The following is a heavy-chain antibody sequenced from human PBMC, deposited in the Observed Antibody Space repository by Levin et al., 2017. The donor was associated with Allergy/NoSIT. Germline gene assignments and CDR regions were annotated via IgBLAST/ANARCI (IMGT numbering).Heavy chain of an antibody. CDR2: INPNSGVT. V-gene: IGHV1-2*02. CDR1: GYLFASYY. Sequence: ASVKVSCKASGYLFASYYINWVRQAPGQGLEWMGWINPNSGVTHYAQKFQGRVSMTRDTSISTVYMELSSLRSDDTAMYFCTRGAPFATVNCAGDCYPYYFDYWGQGPLVTVSS. J-gene: IGHJ4*02. D-gene: IGHD2-21*02. CDR3: TRGAPFATVNCAGDCYPYYFDY.